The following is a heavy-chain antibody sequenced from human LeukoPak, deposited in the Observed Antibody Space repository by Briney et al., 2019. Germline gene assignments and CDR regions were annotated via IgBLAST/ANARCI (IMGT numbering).Heavy chain of an antibody. CDR2: IIPIFGTA. Sequence: GASVKVSCKASGGTFSSYAISWVRQAPGQGLEWMGGIIPIFGTANYAQKFQGRVTITADESTSTAYMELSSLRSEDTAVYYCARSVLRYFDWFGYFDLWGRGTLVTVSS. CDR1: GGTFSSYA. J-gene: IGHJ2*01. CDR3: ARSVLRYFDWFGYFDL. D-gene: IGHD3-9*01. V-gene: IGHV1-69*13.